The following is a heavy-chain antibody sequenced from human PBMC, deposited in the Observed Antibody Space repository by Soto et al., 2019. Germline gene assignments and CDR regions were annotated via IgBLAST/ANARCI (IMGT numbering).Heavy chain of an antibody. D-gene: IGHD5-18*01. J-gene: IGHJ6*02. CDR3: ARSRGYSYGYESNYYYYGMDV. CDR1: GYTFTSYG. Sequence: GASVKVSCKASGYTFTSYGISWVRQAPGQGLEWMGWISAYNGNTNYAQKLQGRVTMTTDTSTSTAYMELRSLRSDDTAVYYCARSRGYSYGYESNYYYYGMDVWGQGXTVTVYS. V-gene: IGHV1-18*01. CDR2: ISAYNGNT.